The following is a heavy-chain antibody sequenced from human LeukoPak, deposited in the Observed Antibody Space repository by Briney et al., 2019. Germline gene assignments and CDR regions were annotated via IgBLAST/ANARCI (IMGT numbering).Heavy chain of an antibody. CDR3: ARVQVAAGLGD. D-gene: IGHD6-13*01. Sequence: PGGSLRLSCAASGFTFDDYAMHWVRQAPGKGLEWVSGISWNSGSIGYADSVKGRFTISRDNAKNSLYLQMNSLRAEDTAVYYCARVQVAAGLGDWGQGTLVTVSS. V-gene: IGHV3-9*01. CDR2: ISWNSGSI. J-gene: IGHJ4*02. CDR1: GFTFDDYA.